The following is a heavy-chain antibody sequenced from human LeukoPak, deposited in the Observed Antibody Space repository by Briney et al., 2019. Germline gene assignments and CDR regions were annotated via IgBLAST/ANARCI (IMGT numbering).Heavy chain of an antibody. D-gene: IGHD5-24*01. Sequence: PGGSLRLSCAASGFTFSSYAMHWVRQAPGKGLEWVAVISYDGSNKYYTDSVKGRFTISRDNSKNTLYLQMNSLRAEDTAVYYCARDSRDGYSLFDYWGQGTLVTVSS. J-gene: IGHJ4*02. V-gene: IGHV3-30*10. CDR2: ISYDGSNK. CDR3: ARDSRDGYSLFDY. CDR1: GFTFSSYA.